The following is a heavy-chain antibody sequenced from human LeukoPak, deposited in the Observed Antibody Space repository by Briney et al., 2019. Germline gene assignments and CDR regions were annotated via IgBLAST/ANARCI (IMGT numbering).Heavy chain of an antibody. V-gene: IGHV1-2*02. CDR2: INPDTGGP. J-gene: IGHJ4*01. Sequence: ASVKVSCNASGYSFTSYYIHWVRQAPGQGLEWMGWINPDTGGPNYAQKFQGRVTMTRDTSISTVYMELSRLRSDDTAVYYCAKDKDWGHGTLVTVSS. CDR1: GYSFTSYY. CDR3: AKDKD.